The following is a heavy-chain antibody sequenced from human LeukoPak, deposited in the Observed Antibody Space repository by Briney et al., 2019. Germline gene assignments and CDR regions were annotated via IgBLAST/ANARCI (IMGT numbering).Heavy chain of an antibody. CDR3: ARDRRSGGSRKSSYYYMDV. V-gene: IGHV3-21*01. J-gene: IGHJ6*03. D-gene: IGHD2-15*01. CDR2: ITSSSSYK. Sequence: GGSLRLSCTASGFTFNSYNMNWVRQAPGKGLEWVSSITSSSSYKYYADSVRGRFTISRDNAKNSLYLQMNSLRPEDTAVYYCARDRRSGGSRKSSYYYMDVWDKGTTVTISS. CDR1: GFTFNSYN.